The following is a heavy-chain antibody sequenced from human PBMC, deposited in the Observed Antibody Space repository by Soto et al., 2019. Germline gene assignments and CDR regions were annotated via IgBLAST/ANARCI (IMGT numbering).Heavy chain of an antibody. V-gene: IGHV3-30*18. J-gene: IGHJ5*02. Sequence: PGGSLRLSCAASGFTFSSYGMHWVRQAPGKGLEWVAVISYDGSNKYYADSVKGRFTISRDNSKNTLYLQMNSLRAEDTAVYYCAKGGGGYNNWFDPWGQGTLVTVSS. CDR3: AKGGGGYNNWFDP. CDR1: GFTFSSYG. D-gene: IGHD5-12*01. CDR2: ISYDGSNK.